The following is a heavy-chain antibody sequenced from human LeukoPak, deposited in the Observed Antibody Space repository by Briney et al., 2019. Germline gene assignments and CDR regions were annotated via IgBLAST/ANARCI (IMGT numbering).Heavy chain of an antibody. V-gene: IGHV2-70*11. J-gene: IGHJ4*02. CDR2: IDWDDDK. CDR1: GFSLRSSGMC. D-gene: IGHD3-22*01. CDR3: ARISDHYDSSGYSVFDY. Sequence: RASGPALVKPTQTLTLTCTFSGFSLRSSGMCVSWIRQPPGKALEWLARIDWDDDKYYSTSLKTRLTISKDTSKNQMVLTMINMDPVDTATYYCARISDHYDSSGYSVFDYWGQGIHVTVSS.